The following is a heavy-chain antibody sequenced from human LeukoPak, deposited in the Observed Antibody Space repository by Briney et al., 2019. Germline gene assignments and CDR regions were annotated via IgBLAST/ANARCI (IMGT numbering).Heavy chain of an antibody. J-gene: IGHJ6*03. Sequence: PGGSLRLSCAASGFTFSRYGMHWVRQAPDKGLEWVAVIWYDESNSYYADSVKGRFTISRDNSKKTLYLQMNSLRAEDTAVYYCAKSFLELEAYDYYMDVWGKGTTVTVSS. CDR1: GFTFSRYG. CDR3: AKSFLELEAYDYYMDV. V-gene: IGHV3-33*06. D-gene: IGHD1-7*01. CDR2: IWYDESNS.